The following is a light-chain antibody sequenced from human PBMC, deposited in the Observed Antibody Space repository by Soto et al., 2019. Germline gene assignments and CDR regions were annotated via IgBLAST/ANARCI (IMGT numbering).Light chain of an antibody. V-gene: IGKV1-9*01. Sequence: DIQLTQSPSFLSASVGDRVTITCRASQGISSYLAWYQQRPGKAPKLLIYAASTLQSGVPSRFSGSGSGTELTLTISSLQTEDFATYYCQQINSYPLTFGGGTKMEIK. CDR2: AAS. CDR3: QQINSYPLT. CDR1: QGISSY. J-gene: IGKJ4*01.